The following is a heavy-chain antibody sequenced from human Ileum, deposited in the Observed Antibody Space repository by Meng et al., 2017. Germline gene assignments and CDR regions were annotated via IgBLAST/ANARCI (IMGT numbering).Heavy chain of an antibody. V-gene: IGHV4-4*02. CDR1: SGSISSNTY. CDR2: ISHSGSA. D-gene: IGHD4-23*01. Sequence: VELRGSGPGLVRPSGTLSLTCAVFSGSISSNTYWSWVRQPPGKGLEWIGQISHSGSAYYNPSLKSRVTMSVDKSKSQFSLMLTSVTAADTAIYYCARHGGYSQDFWGQGTLVTVSS. J-gene: IGHJ4*02. CDR3: ARHGGYSQDF.